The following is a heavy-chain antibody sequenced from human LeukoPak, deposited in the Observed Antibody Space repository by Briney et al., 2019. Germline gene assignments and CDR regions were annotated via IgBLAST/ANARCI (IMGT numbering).Heavy chain of an antibody. D-gene: IGHD6-19*01. J-gene: IGHJ5*02. CDR2: IYYSGST. V-gene: IGHV4-39*07. Sequence: SETLSLTCTVSGGSISSSSYYWGWIRQPPGKGLEWIGSIYYSGSTYYNPSLKSRVTISVDTSKNQFSLKLSSVTAADTAVYYCARGSHSLYSGGWYSWFDPWGQGTLVTVSS. CDR1: GGSISSSSYY. CDR3: ARGSHSLYSGGWYSWFDP.